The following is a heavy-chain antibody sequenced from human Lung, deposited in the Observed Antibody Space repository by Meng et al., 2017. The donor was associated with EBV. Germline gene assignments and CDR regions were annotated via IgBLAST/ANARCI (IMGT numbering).Heavy chain of an antibody. D-gene: IGHD5-12*01. CDR1: GFTFRSYA. CDR2: LSYSGSNY. J-gene: IGHJ4*02. V-gene: IGHV3-30*01. CDR3: ARDPRGYSGYEYFDS. Sequence: QVQLVESGGGVVQPGRSLRLSCAASGFTFRSYAMHWVRQAPGEGLEWLASLSYSGSNYYYADSVKGRFTISRDNSKSTLYLQMNSLRPEDTAVYYCARDPRGYSGYEYFDSWGQGTMVTVSS.